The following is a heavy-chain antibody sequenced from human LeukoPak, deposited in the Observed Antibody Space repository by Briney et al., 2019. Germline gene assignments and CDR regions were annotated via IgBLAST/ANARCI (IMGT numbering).Heavy chain of an antibody. CDR1: GYTFTSYG. CDR2: SSAYNGNT. V-gene: IGHV1-18*01. D-gene: IGHD7-27*01. J-gene: IGHJ5*02. CDR3: ARDQRSLLGNWFDP. Sequence: GASVKVSCKASGYTFTSYGISWVRQAPGQGLEWMGWSSAYNGNTNYAQKLQGRVTMTTDTSTSTAYMELRSLRSDDTAVNYCARDQRSLLGNWFDPWGQRTLVTVSS.